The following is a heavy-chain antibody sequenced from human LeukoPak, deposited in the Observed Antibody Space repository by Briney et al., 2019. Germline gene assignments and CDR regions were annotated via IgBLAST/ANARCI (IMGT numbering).Heavy chain of an antibody. CDR2: ISSSSSYT. CDR3: ARVGQWLGEPDAFDI. D-gene: IGHD6-19*01. CDR1: GFTFSDYY. Sequence: PGGSLRLSCAASGFTFSDYYMSWIRQAPGKGLEWVSYISSSSSYTNYADSVKGRFTISRDNAKNSLYLQMNSLRAEDTAVYYCARVGQWLGEPDAFDIWGQGTMVTVSS. J-gene: IGHJ3*02. V-gene: IGHV3-11*06.